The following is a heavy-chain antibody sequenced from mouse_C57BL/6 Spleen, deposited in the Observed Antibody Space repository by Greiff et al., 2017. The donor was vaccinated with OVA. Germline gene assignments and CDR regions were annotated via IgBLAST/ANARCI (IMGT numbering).Heavy chain of an antibody. J-gene: IGHJ2*01. CDR3: ARSPLTTVRGNYFDY. CDR2: IYPGDGDT. Sequence: VQLQQSGAELVKPGASVKISCKASGYAFSSYWMNWVKQRPGKGLEWIGQIYPGDGDTNYNGKFKGKATLTADKSSSTAYMQLSSLTSEDSAVYFCARSPLTTVRGNYFDYWGQGTTLTVSS. V-gene: IGHV1-80*01. CDR1: GYAFSSYW. D-gene: IGHD1-1*01.